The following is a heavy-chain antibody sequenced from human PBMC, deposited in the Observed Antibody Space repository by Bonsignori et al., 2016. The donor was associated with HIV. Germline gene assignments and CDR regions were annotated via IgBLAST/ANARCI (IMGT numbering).Heavy chain of an antibody. J-gene: IGHJ4*02. Sequence: WIRQPPGKGLEWVSAISGSGGSTYYADSVKGRFTISRDNSKNTLYLQMNSLRAEDTAVYYCAKGQNIDYWGQGTLVTVSS. D-gene: IGHD1/OR15-1a*01. CDR2: ISGSGGST. V-gene: IGHV3-23*01. CDR3: AKGQNIDY.